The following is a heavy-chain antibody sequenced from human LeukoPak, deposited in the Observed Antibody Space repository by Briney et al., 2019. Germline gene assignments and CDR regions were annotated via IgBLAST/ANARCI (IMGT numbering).Heavy chain of an antibody. CDR3: ARVIDSSESYYRPFDY. D-gene: IGHD3-10*01. CDR2: INHSGST. J-gene: IGHJ4*02. V-gene: IGHV4-34*01. CDR1: GGSFSGYY. Sequence: PSETLSLTCAVYGGSFSGYYWSWIRQPPGKGLEWIGEINHSGSTNYNPSLKSRVTISVDTSKNQFSLKLSSVTAADTAVYYCARVIDSSESYYRPFDYWGQGIMVTVSS.